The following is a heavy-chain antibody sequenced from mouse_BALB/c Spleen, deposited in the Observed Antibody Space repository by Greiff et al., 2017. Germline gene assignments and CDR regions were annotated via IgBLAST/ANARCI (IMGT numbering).Heavy chain of an antibody. J-gene: IGHJ2*01. D-gene: IGHD2-3*01. CDR3: ARYRDGYYGAFDY. CDR1: GDSITSGY. Sequence: VQLKESGPSLVKPSQTLSLTCSVTGDSITSGYWNWIRKFPGNKLEYMGYISYSGSTYYNPSLKSRISITRDTSKNQYYLQLNSVTTEDTATYYCARYRDGYYGAFDYWGQGTTLTVSS. CDR2: ISYSGST. V-gene: IGHV3-8*02.